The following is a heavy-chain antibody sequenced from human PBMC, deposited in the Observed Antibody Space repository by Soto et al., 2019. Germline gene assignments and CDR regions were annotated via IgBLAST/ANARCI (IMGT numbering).Heavy chain of an antibody. D-gene: IGHD3-3*01. CDR3: ARDPFLEWYGAFDF. Sequence: SETLSLTCTVSGGSISSSSYYWGWIRQPPGKGLEWIGSIYYSGSTYYNPSLKSRVTISVDTSKNQFSLKLSSVTAADTAVYYCARDPFLEWYGAFDFWGQGTMVTVSS. CDR1: GGSISSSSYY. CDR2: IYYSGST. V-gene: IGHV4-39*02. J-gene: IGHJ3*01.